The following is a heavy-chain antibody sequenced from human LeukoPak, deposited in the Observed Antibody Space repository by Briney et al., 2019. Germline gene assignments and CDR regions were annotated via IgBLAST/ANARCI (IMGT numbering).Heavy chain of an antibody. Sequence: PSETLSLTCTVSGGSISSGGYYWSWIRQHPGKGLEWIGYIYYSGSTYYNPSLKSRVTISVDTSKNQFSLKLSSVTAADTAVYYCAKDLEYSGYDAGNWFDPWGQGTLVTVSS. CDR2: IYYSGST. D-gene: IGHD5-12*01. J-gene: IGHJ5*02. CDR3: AKDLEYSGYDAGNWFDP. CDR1: GGSISSGGYY. V-gene: IGHV4-31*03.